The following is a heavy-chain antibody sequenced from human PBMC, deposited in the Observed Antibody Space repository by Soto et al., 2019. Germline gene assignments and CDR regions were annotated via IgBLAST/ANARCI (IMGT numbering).Heavy chain of an antibody. J-gene: IGHJ6*03. CDR3: ARLQSNYDFWSGPPGFMDV. CDR2: ISAYNGNT. Sequence: ASVEVSCKASGYTFASCGSSWVRQAPGQGLEWMGWISAYNGNTNYAQKLQGRVTMTTDTSTSTAYMELRSLRSDDTAVYYCARLQSNYDFWSGPPGFMDVWGKGTTVTVSS. CDR1: GYTFASCG. D-gene: IGHD3-3*01. V-gene: IGHV1-18*01.